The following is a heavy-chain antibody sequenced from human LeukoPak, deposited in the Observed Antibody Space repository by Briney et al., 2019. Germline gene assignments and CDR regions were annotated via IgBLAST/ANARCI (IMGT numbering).Heavy chain of an antibody. CDR1: GGSFSGYY. D-gene: IGHD3-22*01. J-gene: IGHJ4*02. V-gene: IGHV4-34*01. Sequence: SETLSLTCVVYGGSFSGYYWSWIRQPPGEGLEWIGEINHSGSTNYNPSLKSRVTISVDTSKNQSSLKLSSVTAADTAVYYCARGHYYDSSGYYGYWGQGTLVTVSS. CDR2: INHSGST. CDR3: ARGHYYDSSGYYGY.